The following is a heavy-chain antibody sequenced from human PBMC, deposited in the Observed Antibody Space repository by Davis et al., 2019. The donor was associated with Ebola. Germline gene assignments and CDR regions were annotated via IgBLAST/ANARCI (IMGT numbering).Heavy chain of an antibody. CDR3: VRTTYGAPEY. V-gene: IGHV3-74*01. CDR2: INDDGSTT. CDR1: GLTFTNYW. Sequence: PGGSLRLSCAASGLTFTNYWMHWVRQAPGRGPVWVARINDDGSTTSHADYVKGRFTISRDNAKSTLYLQMNSLTAEDTAVYYCVRTTYGAPEYWGQGTLVTVSS. J-gene: IGHJ4*02. D-gene: IGHD4-17*01.